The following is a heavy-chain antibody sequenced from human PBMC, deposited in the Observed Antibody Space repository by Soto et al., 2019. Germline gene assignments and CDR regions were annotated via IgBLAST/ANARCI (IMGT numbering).Heavy chain of an antibody. J-gene: IGHJ4*02. Sequence: QVQLQESGPGLVKPSETLSLTCTVSGGSISSYYWSWIRQPPGKGLEWIGYIYYSGSTNYNPSLKSRVTISVDTSKNQFSLKLSSVTAADTAVYYCARHAGDGVDYWGQGTLVTVSS. CDR1: GGSISSYY. D-gene: IGHD2-21*01. V-gene: IGHV4-59*08. CDR2: IYYSGST. CDR3: ARHAGDGVDY.